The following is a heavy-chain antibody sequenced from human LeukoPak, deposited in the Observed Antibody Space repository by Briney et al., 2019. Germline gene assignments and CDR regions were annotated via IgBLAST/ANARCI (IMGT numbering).Heavy chain of an antibody. CDR3: ARAGEGHSTAFDI. J-gene: IGHJ3*02. V-gene: IGHV3-30*03. D-gene: IGHD6-13*01. Sequence: GGSLRLSCAASGFTFSSYGMHWVRQAPGKGLEWVAVISFDASNKYYADSVKGRFTISRDNSKNTLYLQMNSLRAEDAAVYYCARAGEGHSTAFDIWGQGTMVTVSS. CDR1: GFTFSSYG. CDR2: ISFDASNK.